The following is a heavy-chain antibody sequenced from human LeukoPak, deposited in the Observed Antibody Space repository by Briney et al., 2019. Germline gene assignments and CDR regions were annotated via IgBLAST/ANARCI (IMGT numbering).Heavy chain of an antibody. J-gene: IGHJ6*03. D-gene: IGHD3-22*01. CDR3: ARDYYDSSGYWVYYYYMDV. CDR1: GFTFSSYS. Sequence: GESLRLSCAASGFTFSSYSMNWVRQAPGKGLEWVSYISSSSSTIYYADSVKGRFTISRDNAKNSLYLQMNSLRDEDTAVYYCARDYYDSSGYWVYYYYMDVWGKGTTVTVSS. CDR2: ISSSSSTI. V-gene: IGHV3-48*02.